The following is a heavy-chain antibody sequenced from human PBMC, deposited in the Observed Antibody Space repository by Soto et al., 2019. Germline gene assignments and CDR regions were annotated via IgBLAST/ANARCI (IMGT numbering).Heavy chain of an antibody. Sequence: EVQLVESGGGLVQPGRSLRLSCAASGFTFDDYAMHWVRQAPGKGLEWVSGISWNSGSIGYADSVKGRFTISRDNAKNSLYLQMNSLRAEDTALYYCAKAPRGRWFGDYYDYYMDVWGKGTTVTVSS. CDR2: ISWNSGSI. J-gene: IGHJ6*03. CDR1: GFTFDDYA. CDR3: AKAPRGRWFGDYYDYYMDV. V-gene: IGHV3-9*01. D-gene: IGHD3-10*01.